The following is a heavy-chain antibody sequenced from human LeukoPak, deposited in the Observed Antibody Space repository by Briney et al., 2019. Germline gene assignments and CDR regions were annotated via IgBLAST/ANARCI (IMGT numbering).Heavy chain of an antibody. CDR1: GYSISSGYY. Sequence: SETLSLTCTVSGYSISSGYYWGWIRQPPGKGLEWIGSIYHSGSTYYNPSLKSRVTISVDTSKNQFSLKLSSVTAADTAVYYCARGGYDFWSGYHYYYYYMDVWGKGTTVTVSS. V-gene: IGHV4-38-2*02. J-gene: IGHJ6*03. D-gene: IGHD3-3*01. CDR2: IYHSGST. CDR3: ARGGYDFWSGYHYYYYYMDV.